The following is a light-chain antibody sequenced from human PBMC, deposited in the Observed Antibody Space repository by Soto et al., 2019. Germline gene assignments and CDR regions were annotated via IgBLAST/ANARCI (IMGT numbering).Light chain of an antibody. CDR3: AAWDDSLNGVV. CDR1: SSNIGKNT. Sequence: QAVVTQPPSASGAPGQRVTISCSGSSSNIGKNTVNWYQQLPGTAPKLLIYINNQRPSGVPDRFSGSKSGTSASLAISGLQSEDEADYYCAAWDDSLNGVVFAGGTRLTVL. CDR2: INN. V-gene: IGLV1-44*01. J-gene: IGLJ2*01.